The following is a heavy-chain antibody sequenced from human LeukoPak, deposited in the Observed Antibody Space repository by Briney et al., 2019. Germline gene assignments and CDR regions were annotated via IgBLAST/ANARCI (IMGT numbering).Heavy chain of an antibody. Sequence: PSETLSLTCTVSGGSIITPYWSWIRQPAGKGLEWIGRMYSSGRTNYNPSLQSRVTMSVDTSKNQFSLKLTSVTAADTAVYYCARGPGSHYNTYWYFDLWGRGTLVTVSS. D-gene: IGHD3-10*01. CDR1: GGSIITPY. CDR2: MYSSGRT. V-gene: IGHV4-4*07. CDR3: ARGPGSHYNTYWYFDL. J-gene: IGHJ2*01.